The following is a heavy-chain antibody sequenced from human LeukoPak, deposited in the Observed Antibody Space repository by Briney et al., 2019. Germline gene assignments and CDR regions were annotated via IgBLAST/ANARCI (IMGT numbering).Heavy chain of an antibody. D-gene: IGHD3-3*02. CDR3: ARVSPPATNYYYYYYMDV. V-gene: IGHV4-34*01. CDR1: GGSFSGYY. CDR2: INHSGST. J-gene: IGHJ6*03. Sequence: SETLSLTCAVYGGSFSGYYWSWIRQPPGKGLEWIGEINHSGSTNYNPSLKSRVTISVDTSKNQFSLKLSSVTAADTAVYYCARVSPPATNYYYYYYMDVWGKGTTVNVSS.